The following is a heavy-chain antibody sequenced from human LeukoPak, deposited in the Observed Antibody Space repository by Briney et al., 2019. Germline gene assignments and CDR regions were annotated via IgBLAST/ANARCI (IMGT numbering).Heavy chain of an antibody. CDR2: ISGSGGST. CDR1: GFTFSSYA. V-gene: IGHV3-23*01. CDR3: AKDSELTVTTSNDY. Sequence: PGGSLRLSCAASGFTFSSYAMSWVRQAPGKGLEWVSAISGSGGSTYYADSVKGRFTISRDNSKNTLYLQMNSLRAEDTAVYYCAKDSELTVTTSNDYWDQGTLVTVSS. J-gene: IGHJ4*02. D-gene: IGHD4-4*01.